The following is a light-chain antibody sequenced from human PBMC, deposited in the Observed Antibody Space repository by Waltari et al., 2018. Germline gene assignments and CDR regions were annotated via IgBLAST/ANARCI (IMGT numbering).Light chain of an antibody. CDR2: RNN. V-gene: IGLV1-47*01. J-gene: IGLJ2*01. CDR3: AAWDDSLSGRV. CDR1: SSNIGRHY. Sequence: QSVLTQPPSASGTPGPRVTISCSGSSSNIGRHYVYWYQQLPGTAPKLLIYRNNQRPSGVPDRFSGSKSGTSASLAISGLRSEDEADYYCAAWDDSLSGRVFGGGTKLTVL.